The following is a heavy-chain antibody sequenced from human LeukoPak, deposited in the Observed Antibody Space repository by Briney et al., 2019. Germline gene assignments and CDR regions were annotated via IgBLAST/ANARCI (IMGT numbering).Heavy chain of an antibody. V-gene: IGHV4-59*01. CDR3: AREGTAGTNLNWFDP. CDR2: ISYSGST. D-gene: IGHD1-1*01. J-gene: IGHJ5*02. CDR1: GGSISSYY. Sequence: SETLSLTCTVSGGSISSYYWSWIRQPPGKGLEWIGYISYSGSTNFNPSLKSRVTISVDTSKNQFSLKLSSVTAADAAVYYCAREGTAGTNLNWFDPWGQGTLVTVSS.